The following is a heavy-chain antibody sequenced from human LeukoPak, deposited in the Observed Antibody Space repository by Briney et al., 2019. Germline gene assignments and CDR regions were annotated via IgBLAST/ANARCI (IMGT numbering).Heavy chain of an antibody. CDR3: AEGGISEVGGLGY. J-gene: IGHJ4*02. V-gene: IGHV3-23*01. CDR1: GFPFSTFA. CDR2: IDAAADT. D-gene: IGHD6-13*01. Sequence: GGSLRLSCAGSGFPFSTFAMTWVRLAPGKGLEWVSSIDAAADTYYADSVRGRFSISRDNSKTTLFLQMNSLTAEDTAVYYCAEGGISEVGGLGYWGQGTLVTVSS.